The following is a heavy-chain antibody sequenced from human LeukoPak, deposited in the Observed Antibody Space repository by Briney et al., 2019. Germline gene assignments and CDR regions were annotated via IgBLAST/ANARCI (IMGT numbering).Heavy chain of an antibody. V-gene: IGHV4-39*07. CDR1: GGSISSYY. CDR3: AREKIGYYDGSGRGWFDP. Sequence: SETLSLTCTVSGGSISSYYWGWIRQPPGKGLEWIGSIYYSGSTYYNPSLKSRVTISVDTSKKQFSLKLSSVTAADTAVYYCAREKIGYYDGSGRGWFDPWGQGTLVTVSS. D-gene: IGHD3-22*01. CDR2: IYYSGST. J-gene: IGHJ5*02.